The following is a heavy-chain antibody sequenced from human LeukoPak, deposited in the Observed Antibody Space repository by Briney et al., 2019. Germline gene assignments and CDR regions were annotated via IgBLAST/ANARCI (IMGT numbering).Heavy chain of an antibody. CDR1: GFTFSSYA. CDR3: AKDLYGDLRSDY. Sequence: GGSLRLSCAASGFTFSSYAMSWVRQAPGKGLEWVSAISGSGGSTYYADSVKGRFTISRDNSKNTLYLQMNSLRAEDTAAYYCAKDLYGDLRSDYWGQGTLVTVSS. V-gene: IGHV3-23*01. J-gene: IGHJ4*02. CDR2: ISGSGGST. D-gene: IGHD4-17*01.